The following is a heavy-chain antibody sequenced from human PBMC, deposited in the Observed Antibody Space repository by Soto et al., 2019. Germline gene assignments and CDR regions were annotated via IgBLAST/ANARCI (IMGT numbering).Heavy chain of an antibody. D-gene: IGHD4-17*01. V-gene: IGHV1-69*02. Sequence: QVQLVQSGAEVKKPGSSVKVSCKASGGTFSSYTISWVRQAPGQGIEWMGRIIPILGIANYAQKFQGRVTITADKSTSTAYMELSSLRSEDTAVDYCARTIDYGTTHDAFDIWGQGTMVTVSS. J-gene: IGHJ3*02. CDR3: ARTIDYGTTHDAFDI. CDR2: IIPILGIA. CDR1: GGTFSSYT.